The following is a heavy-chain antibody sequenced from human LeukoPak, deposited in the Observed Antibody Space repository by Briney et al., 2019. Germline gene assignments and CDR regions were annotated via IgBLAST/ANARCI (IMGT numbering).Heavy chain of an antibody. J-gene: IGHJ4*02. CDR3: ARGADYGDYVFYFDY. Sequence: GGSLRLSCAASGFTVSSNYVSWVRQAPGKGLEWVSVIYSGGSTYYADSVKGRFTISRDNSKNTLYLQMNSLRAEDTAVYYCARGADYGDYVFYFDYWGQGTLVTVSS. V-gene: IGHV3-53*01. CDR2: IYSGGST. CDR1: GFTVSSNY. D-gene: IGHD4-17*01.